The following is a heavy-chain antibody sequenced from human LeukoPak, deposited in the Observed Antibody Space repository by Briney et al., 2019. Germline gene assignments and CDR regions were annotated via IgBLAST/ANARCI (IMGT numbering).Heavy chain of an antibody. Sequence: ASVKVSCKVSGYTLTELSMHWVRQAPGKGLEWMGGFDPEDGETIHAQKFQGRVTMTEDTSTDTAYMELSSLRSEDTAVYYCARDPGTGNCSGGRCYWYGMDVWGQGTTVTVSS. D-gene: IGHD2-15*01. CDR2: FDPEDGET. V-gene: IGHV1-24*01. J-gene: IGHJ6*02. CDR1: GYTLTELS. CDR3: ARDPGTGNCSGGRCYWYGMDV.